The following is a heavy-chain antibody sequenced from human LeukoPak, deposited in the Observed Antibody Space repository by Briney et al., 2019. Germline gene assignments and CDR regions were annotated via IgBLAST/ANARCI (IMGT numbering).Heavy chain of an antibody. CDR2: ISGSGNRT. J-gene: IGHJ6*02. CDR3: AKNLYCGGGSCYPSALGMDV. Sequence: GGSLRLSCAASGFTFSSYAMSWVRQAPGKGLEWVSSISGSGNRTYYADSVKGRFTISRDNSKNTLFLQMNSLRAEDTAVYYCAKNLYCGGGSCYPSALGMDVWGQGTTVAVSS. V-gene: IGHV3-23*01. CDR1: GFTFSSYA. D-gene: IGHD2-15*01.